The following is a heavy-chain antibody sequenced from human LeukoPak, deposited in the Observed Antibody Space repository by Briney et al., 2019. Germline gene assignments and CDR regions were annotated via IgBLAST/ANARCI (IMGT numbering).Heavy chain of an antibody. CDR1: GYTFTGYY. J-gene: IGHJ6*02. CDR2: INPNSGGT. CDR3: ARGKTQRELPSYYYGMDV. Sequence: SSVKVCCNASGYTFTGYYMHWVRQAPGQGLEWMGWINPNSGGTNYAQKFQGRITMTRDTSISTAYMELSRLRSDDTAVYYCARGKTQRELPSYYYGMDVWGQGTTVTVSS. V-gene: IGHV1-2*02. D-gene: IGHD3-10*01.